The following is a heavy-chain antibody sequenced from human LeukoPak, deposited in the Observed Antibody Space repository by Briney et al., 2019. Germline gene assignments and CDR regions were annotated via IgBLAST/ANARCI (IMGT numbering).Heavy chain of an antibody. CDR2: IIPIFGTA. D-gene: IGHD5-24*01. CDR3: ARAMATTSDYYYYMDV. J-gene: IGHJ6*03. Sequence: SVKVSCKASGGTFSSYAISWVRQAPGQGLEWMGGIIPIFGTANYAQKFHGRVTMTRDMSTSKVYMELSSLRSEDTAVYYCARAMATTSDYYYYMDVWGKGTTVTVSS. V-gene: IGHV1-69*05. CDR1: GGTFSSYA.